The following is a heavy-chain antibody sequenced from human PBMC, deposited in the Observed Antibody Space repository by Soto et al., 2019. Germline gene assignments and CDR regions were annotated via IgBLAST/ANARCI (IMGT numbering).Heavy chain of an antibody. J-gene: IGHJ4*02. V-gene: IGHV1-18*01. D-gene: IGHD6-13*01. CDR1: GYTFTSYG. CDR3: ARSITLAGYSSSWYDY. Sequence: VKVSCKASGYTFTSYGISWVRQAPGQGLEWMGWISAYNGNTNYAQKLQGRVTMTTDTSTSTAYMELRSLRSDDTAVYYCARSITLAGYSSSWYDYWGQGTLVTVSS. CDR2: ISAYNGNT.